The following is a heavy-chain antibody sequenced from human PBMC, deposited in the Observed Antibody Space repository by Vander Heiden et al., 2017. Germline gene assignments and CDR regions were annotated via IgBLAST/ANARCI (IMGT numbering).Heavy chain of an antibody. CDR3: ARDRGDSSGWCLLDY. D-gene: IGHD6-19*01. J-gene: IGHJ4*02. CDR2: ISSSSHYI. Sequence: ELQLVESGGGLVKPGGSLRLSCAASGFTFSSYRMNWVRQAPGKGLEWVSSISSSSHYIYYADSVKGRFTISRDNAKKSLYLQMNSLRAEDTAFYYCARDRGDSSGWCLLDYWGQGTLGTVSS. CDR1: GFTFSSYR. V-gene: IGHV3-21*01.